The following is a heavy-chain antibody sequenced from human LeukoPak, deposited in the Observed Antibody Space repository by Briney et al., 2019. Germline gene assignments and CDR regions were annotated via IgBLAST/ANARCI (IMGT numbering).Heavy chain of an antibody. CDR2: INGGGNTT. J-gene: IGHJ6*03. V-gene: IGHV3-23*01. D-gene: IGHD6-19*01. CDR1: GFAFSSFA. CDR3: TKELHVAVAVADYYYFYMDV. Sequence: GGSLSLSCAASGFAFSSFAMGWVRQSPGKGLEWLSTINGGGNTTFYSDSVKGRFTISRDNSKNTLYLHMDSLRPDDTAIYYCTKELHVAVAVADYYYFYMDVWGGGTAVTVSS.